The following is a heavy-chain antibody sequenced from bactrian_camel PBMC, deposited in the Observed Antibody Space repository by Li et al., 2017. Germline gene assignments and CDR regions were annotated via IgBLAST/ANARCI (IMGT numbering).Heavy chain of an antibody. V-gene: IGHV3-2*01. Sequence: HVQLVESGGGSVQAGGSLTLSCEASSYTHSMCVGWFRQAPGKGLEWVSSILSERYNTYYADSVKGRFTVSRDNAKNTLYLQLNSLKTEDTAMYYCAKTGSYRLDHNYWGQGTQVTVS. CDR2: ILSERYNT. CDR1: SYTHSMCV. D-gene: IGHD7*01. CDR3: AKTGSYRLDHNY. J-gene: IGHJ4*01.